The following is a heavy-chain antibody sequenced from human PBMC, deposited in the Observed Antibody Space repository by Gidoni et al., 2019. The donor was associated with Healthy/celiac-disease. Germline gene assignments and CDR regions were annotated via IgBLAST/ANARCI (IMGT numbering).Heavy chain of an antibody. J-gene: IGHJ5*02. CDR3: AREGVAARPSPRFDP. V-gene: IGHV1-69*01. Sequence: QVQLVQSGAEVKKPGSSVKVSCKASGGTFSSYAISWVRQAPGQGLEWMGGFIPSFGTANYAQKFQGRVTITADESTSTAYMELSSLRSEDTAVYYCAREGVAARPSPRFDPWGQGTLVTVSS. CDR2: FIPSFGTA. D-gene: IGHD6-6*01. CDR1: GGTFSSYA.